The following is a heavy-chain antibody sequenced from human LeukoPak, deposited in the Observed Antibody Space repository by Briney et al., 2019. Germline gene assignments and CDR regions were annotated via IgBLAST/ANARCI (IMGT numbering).Heavy chain of an antibody. V-gene: IGHV1-8*01. J-gene: IGHJ6*03. D-gene: IGHD3-10*01. CDR1: GYTFTSYD. CDR3: ARASKITMVRGVKGYYHYMDV. CDR2: MNPNGGNT. Sequence: ASVKVSCKASGYTFTSYDINWVRQATGQGLEWMGWMNPNGGNTGYAQKFQGRVTMTRNTSISAAYMELSSLRSEDTAVYYCARASKITMVRGVKGYYHYMDVWGKGTTVTVSS.